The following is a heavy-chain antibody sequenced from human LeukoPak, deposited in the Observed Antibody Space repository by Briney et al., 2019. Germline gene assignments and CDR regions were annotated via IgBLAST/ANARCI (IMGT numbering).Heavy chain of an antibody. V-gene: IGHV4-59*11. Sequence: SETLSLTCTVSCGSIRSHYWSWIRQPPGEGLEWIGNIYYKWSTKYNPSLKKRLTISLHTSNHQLSLSLSSVTAADTPVYYCARGRTCDNWGKGTLVSVSS. CDR3: ARGRTCDN. CDR1: CGSIRSHY. CDR2: IYYKWST. J-gene: IGHJ4*02.